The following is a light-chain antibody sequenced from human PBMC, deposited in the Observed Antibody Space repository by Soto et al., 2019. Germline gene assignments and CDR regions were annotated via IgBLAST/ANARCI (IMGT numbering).Light chain of an antibody. Sequence: QSALTQPASVSGSPGQSITISCTGTSSDVGSYNLVSWYQQHPGKAPKLMIYEGSKRPSGVSNRFSGSKSGNTASLTISGLQAEDEADYYCCSYAASNNFYFVFGGGTKVTVL. CDR3: CSYAASNNFYFV. CDR1: SSDVGSYNL. V-gene: IGLV2-23*03. CDR2: EGS. J-gene: IGLJ3*02.